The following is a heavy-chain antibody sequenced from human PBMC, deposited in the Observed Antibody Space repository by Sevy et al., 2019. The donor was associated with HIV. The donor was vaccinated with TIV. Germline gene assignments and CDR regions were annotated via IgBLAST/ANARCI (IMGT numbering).Heavy chain of an antibody. CDR1: GFTFSSYS. J-gene: IGHJ6*03. CDR3: ARDSSGPDYYYYYYMDV. Sequence: GGSLRLSCAASGFTFSSYSMNWVGQAPGKGLEWVSSISSSSSYIYYADSVKGRFTISRDNAKNSLYLQMNSLRAEDTAVYYCARDSSGPDYYYYYYMDVWGKGTTVTVSS. CDR2: ISSSSSYI. D-gene: IGHD6-19*01. V-gene: IGHV3-21*01.